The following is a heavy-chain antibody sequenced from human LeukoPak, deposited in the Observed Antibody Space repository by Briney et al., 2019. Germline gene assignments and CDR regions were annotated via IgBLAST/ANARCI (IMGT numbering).Heavy chain of an antibody. CDR2: IYTSGST. CDR1: GGSISSGSYY. J-gene: IGHJ6*03. CDR3: ARRGWGYDFWSGRPYYYYYMDV. Sequence: SETLSLTCTVSGGSISSGSYYWTWIRQPAGKGLEWIGRIYTSGSTNYSPSLKSRVTIEVDKSKNQFSLRLSSVTVADTAVYYCARRGWGYDFWSGRPYYYYYMDVWGKGTTVTVSS. D-gene: IGHD3-3*01. V-gene: IGHV4-61*02.